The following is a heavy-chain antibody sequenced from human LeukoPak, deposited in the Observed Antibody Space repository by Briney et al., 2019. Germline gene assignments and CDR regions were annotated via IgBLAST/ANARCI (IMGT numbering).Heavy chain of an antibody. V-gene: IGHV3-30*02. D-gene: IGHD5-24*01. CDR3: AKGSDGYYYYYMDV. CDR2: IRYSGSNK. CDR1: GFTFSSYG. J-gene: IGHJ6*03. Sequence: PGGSLRLSCAASGFTFSSYGMHWVRQAPGKGLEWVAFIRYSGSNKYYADSVKGRFTISRDNSKNTLYLQMNSLRAEDTAVYYCAKGSDGYYYYYMDVWGKGTTVTISS.